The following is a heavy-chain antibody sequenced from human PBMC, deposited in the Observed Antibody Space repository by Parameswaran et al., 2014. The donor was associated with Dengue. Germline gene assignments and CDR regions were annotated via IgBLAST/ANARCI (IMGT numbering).Heavy chain of an antibody. Sequence: VRQMPGKGPEWMGLIYPSDSDVRYNPSFQGQVTISADTSINTAYLQWNNLRASDTAIYFCARRSLNWQLSPYYAMDLWGQGTTVTVSS. CDR3: ARRSLNWQLSPYYAMDL. J-gene: IGHJ6*02. D-gene: IGHD3-10*01. V-gene: IGHV5-51*01. CDR2: IYPSDSDV.